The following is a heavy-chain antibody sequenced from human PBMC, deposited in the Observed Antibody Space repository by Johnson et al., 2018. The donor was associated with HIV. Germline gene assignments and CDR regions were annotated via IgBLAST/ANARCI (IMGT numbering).Heavy chain of an antibody. CDR1: GFTFSTYG. Sequence: VQLVESGGGLVQPGGSLRMSCVASGFTFSTYGMTWVRQAPGKGLEWVSAISGTGGTTYYADSVRGRFSISRDKSKDTLYLQMSSLRAEDTAVYYCAKDQGWFGEFMNAFDIWGQGTMVTVSS. D-gene: IGHD3-10*01. J-gene: IGHJ3*02. V-gene: IGHV3-23*04. CDR2: ISGTGGTT. CDR3: AKDQGWFGEFMNAFDI.